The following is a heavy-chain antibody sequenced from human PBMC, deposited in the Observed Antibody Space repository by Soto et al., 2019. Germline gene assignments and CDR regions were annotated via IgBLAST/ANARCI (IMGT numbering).Heavy chain of an antibody. CDR2: IKQGGNDK. CDR3: VVALTYAVTYYYYGMDV. D-gene: IGHD4-17*01. V-gene: IGHV3-7*01. J-gene: IGHJ6*02. Sequence: GGSLRLSCAASGFSFSKYLMSWVRQAPGKGLEWVANIKQGGNDKFYVDSVKGRFTISRDNDKKSLYLQMDSLRVEDTAVYYCVVALTYAVTYYYYGMDVSGQGTRVTVSS. CDR1: GFSFSKYL.